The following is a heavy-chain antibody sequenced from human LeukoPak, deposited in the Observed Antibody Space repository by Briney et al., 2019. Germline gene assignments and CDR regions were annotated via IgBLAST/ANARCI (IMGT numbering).Heavy chain of an antibody. Sequence: GGSLTLSCAASGFTFNSYGMHWVRQAPGKGLEWVAVMWYDGSNKYYADSVKGRFTISRDDSKNTLYLQMNSLRAEDTAMYYCARGLPPVMKYYFDYWGQGTLVTVSS. V-gene: IGHV3-33*01. CDR2: MWYDGSNK. CDR1: GFTFNSYG. D-gene: IGHD4-11*01. J-gene: IGHJ4*02. CDR3: ARGLPPVMKYYFDY.